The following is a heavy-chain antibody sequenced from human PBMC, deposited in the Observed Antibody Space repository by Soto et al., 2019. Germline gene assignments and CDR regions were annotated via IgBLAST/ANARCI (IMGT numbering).Heavy chain of an antibody. J-gene: IGHJ4*02. Sequence: GGSLRLSCAASGFTFGSYAMIWVRRAPGKGLEWVSVAGPSGSSTFYADSVRGRFTISRGNVENTLYLQMNSLRVADTALYFCARTYYYDSTGYYRTFDYWGQGTLVTVSS. D-gene: IGHD3-22*01. CDR1: GFTFGSYA. V-gene: IGHV3-23*01. CDR2: AGPSGSST. CDR3: ARTYYYDSTGYYRTFDY.